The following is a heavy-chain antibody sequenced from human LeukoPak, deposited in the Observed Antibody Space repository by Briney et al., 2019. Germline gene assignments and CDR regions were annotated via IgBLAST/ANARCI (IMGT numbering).Heavy chain of an antibody. D-gene: IGHD3-10*01. Sequence: GGSLRLSCVASGFTFSSYGMHWVRQAPGKGLEWVSFIRYDGSNKYYADSVKGRLTISRDNSKNTLYLQMNSLRAEDTAVYYCAKDLDYGSGSFDYWGQGTLVTVSS. V-gene: IGHV3-30*02. J-gene: IGHJ4*02. CDR2: IRYDGSNK. CDR1: GFTFSSYG. CDR3: AKDLDYGSGSFDY.